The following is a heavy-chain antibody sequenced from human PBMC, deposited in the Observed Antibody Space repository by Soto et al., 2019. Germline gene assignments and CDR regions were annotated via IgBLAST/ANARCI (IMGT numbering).Heavy chain of an antibody. CDR1: GFTFSSYS. Sequence: EVQLVESGGGLVQPGGSLRLSCAASGFTFSSYSMNWVRQAPGKGLEWVSYISSSSSTIYYADSVKGRFTIPRDNAKNALYLQMNSRRAEDTAVYYCARANYYGSPVVFDYWGQGTLVTVS. D-gene: IGHD3-10*01. CDR2: ISSSSSTI. CDR3: ARANYYGSPVVFDY. V-gene: IGHV3-48*01. J-gene: IGHJ4*02.